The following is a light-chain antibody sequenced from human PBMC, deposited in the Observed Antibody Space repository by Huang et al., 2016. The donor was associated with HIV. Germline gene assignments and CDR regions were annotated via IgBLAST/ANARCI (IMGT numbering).Light chain of an antibody. V-gene: IGKV1-33*01. Sequence: DIQMTQSPSSLSASVGDRVTITCQASQDISNHLNWYQQKPGKAPKLLIYDASNLETGVSSRFNGSGSGTDFTFTISSLQPEDIATYYCQHYDNLRTFGQGTKVEIK. CDR1: QDISNH. J-gene: IGKJ1*01. CDR2: DAS. CDR3: QHYDNLRT.